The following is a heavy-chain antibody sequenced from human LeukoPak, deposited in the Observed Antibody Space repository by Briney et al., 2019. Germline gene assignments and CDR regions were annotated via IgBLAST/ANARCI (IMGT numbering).Heavy chain of an antibody. D-gene: IGHD3-16*02. Sequence: SETLSLTCTVSGGSISSYYWSWIRQPAGKGLEWIGRFYTSGNTNYNPSLKSRVTISVDTSKNQFSLKLSSVTAADTAVYYCARASMITFGGVIVGNDAFDIWGQGTMVTVSS. V-gene: IGHV4-4*07. J-gene: IGHJ3*02. CDR1: GGSISSYY. CDR2: FYTSGNT. CDR3: ARASMITFGGVIVGNDAFDI.